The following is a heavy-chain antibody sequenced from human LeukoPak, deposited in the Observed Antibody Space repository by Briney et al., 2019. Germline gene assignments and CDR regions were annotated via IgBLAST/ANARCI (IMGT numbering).Heavy chain of an antibody. V-gene: IGHV1-24*01. CDR1: GHTLKELS. Sequence: GASVKVSCKVSGHTLKELSMHWVRQAPGKGLEWMGGFDLEDGKTIYSQKFQGRVTMTEDTSTDTASMELSSLTSEDTAVYYCATDSSITIFGVVIIQDYYYGMDVWGQGTTVTVSS. CDR2: FDLEDGKT. CDR3: ATDSSITIFGVVIIQDYYYGMDV. J-gene: IGHJ6*02. D-gene: IGHD3-3*01.